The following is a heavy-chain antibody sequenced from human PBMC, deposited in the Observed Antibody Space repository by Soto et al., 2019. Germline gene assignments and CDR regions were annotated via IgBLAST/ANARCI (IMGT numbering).Heavy chain of an antibody. CDR2: IFSNDEK. J-gene: IGHJ4*02. V-gene: IGHV2-26*01. CDR1: GFSLSNARMG. CDR3: ARIPGKQLWSFVYYFDY. D-gene: IGHD5-18*01. Sequence: SGPTLVNPTETLTLTCTVSGFSLSNARMGVSWIRQPPGKALEWLAHIFSNDEKSYSTSLKSRLTISKDTSKSQVVLTMTNMDPVDTATYYCARIPGKQLWSFVYYFDYWGQGTLVTVSS.